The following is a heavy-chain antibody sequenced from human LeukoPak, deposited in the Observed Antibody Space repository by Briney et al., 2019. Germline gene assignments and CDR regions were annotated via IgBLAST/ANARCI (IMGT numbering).Heavy chain of an antibody. CDR1: GGSISSYY. CDR3: ASLHSGSYPTRGAFDI. Sequence: SETLSLTCTVSGGSISSYYWSWIRQPPGKGLEWIGYIYYSGSTNYNPSLKSRVTISVDTSKNQFSLKLSSVTAADTAVYYCASLHSGSYPTRGAFDIWGQGTMVTVSS. J-gene: IGHJ3*02. D-gene: IGHD1-26*01. CDR2: IYYSGST. V-gene: IGHV4-59*01.